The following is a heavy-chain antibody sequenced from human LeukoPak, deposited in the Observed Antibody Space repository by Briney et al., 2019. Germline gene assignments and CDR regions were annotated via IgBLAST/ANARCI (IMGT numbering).Heavy chain of an antibody. CDR1: GFSFSGYT. CDR3: ARASIMTTDDY. Sequence: GGSLRLSCAASGFSFSGYTMNWVRQAPGKGLEWVSYISSSSSTIYYADSVKGRFTISRDNAKNSLYLQMNSLSAEDTAVYYCARASIMTTDDYWGQGTLVTVSS. J-gene: IGHJ4*02. V-gene: IGHV3-48*04. D-gene: IGHD4-11*01. CDR2: ISSSSSTI.